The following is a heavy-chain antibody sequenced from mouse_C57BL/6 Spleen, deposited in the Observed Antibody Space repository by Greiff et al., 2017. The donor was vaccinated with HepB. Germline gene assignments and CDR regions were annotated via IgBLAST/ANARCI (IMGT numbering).Heavy chain of an antibody. V-gene: IGHV1-53*01. J-gene: IGHJ2*01. D-gene: IGHD1-1*01. CDR2: INPSNGGT. CDR1: GYTFTSYW. Sequence: QVQLQQPGTELVKPGASVKLSCKASGYTFTSYWMHWVKQRPGQGLEWIGNINPSNGGTNYNEKFKSKATLTVDKSSSTAYMQLSSLTSEDSAVYYCARSMEFITTVVANFDYWGQGTTLTVSS. CDR3: ARSMEFITTVVANFDY.